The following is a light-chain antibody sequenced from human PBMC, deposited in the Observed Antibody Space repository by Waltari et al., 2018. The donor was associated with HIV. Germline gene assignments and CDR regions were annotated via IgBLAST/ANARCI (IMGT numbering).Light chain of an antibody. Sequence: AVTQPASVSGLPGQSTTISCTGDDSDFGLYNFVSWYQQHSGKPPRLLLYDVDSRASRVSDRFAGSMSGNPASLTIAGLRAEDEGHYYCASFTGDNTVIFGGGTEVTVL. CDR2: DVD. CDR1: DSDFGLYNF. J-gene: IGLJ2*01. CDR3: ASFTGDNTVI. V-gene: IGLV2-14*03.